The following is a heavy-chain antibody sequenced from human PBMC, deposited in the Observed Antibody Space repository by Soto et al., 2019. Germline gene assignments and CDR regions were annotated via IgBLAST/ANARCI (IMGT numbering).Heavy chain of an antibody. D-gene: IGHD2-15*01. CDR2: IVVGSGNT. Sequence: QMQLVQSGPEVKKPGTSVKVSCKASGFTFTSSAVQWVRQARGQRLEWIGWIVVGSGNTNYAQKFQERVTITRDKPKSTAYMELSSLRAEDTAVYYCAAVSATLVPGHWGQGTLVTVSS. CDR1: GFTFTSSA. V-gene: IGHV1-58*01. CDR3: AAVSATLVPGH. J-gene: IGHJ4*02.